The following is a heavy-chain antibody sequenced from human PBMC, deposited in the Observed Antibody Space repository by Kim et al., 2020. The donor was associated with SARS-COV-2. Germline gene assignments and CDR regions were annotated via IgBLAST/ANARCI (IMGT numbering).Heavy chain of an antibody. CDR3: AKDFIVGAARNAFDI. Sequence: ADSVKGRFTISRDNSKNTLYLQMNFLRAEDTAIYYCAKDFIVGAARNAFDIWGQGTMVTVSS. J-gene: IGHJ3*02. D-gene: IGHD1-26*01. V-gene: IGHV3-23*01.